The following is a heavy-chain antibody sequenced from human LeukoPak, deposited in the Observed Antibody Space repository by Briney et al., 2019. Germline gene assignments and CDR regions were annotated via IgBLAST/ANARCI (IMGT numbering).Heavy chain of an antibody. CDR2: ISYDGSNK. CDR3: ARVFRPSLTVFIIRGAFDI. CDR1: GFTFSSYA. D-gene: IGHD3-3*01. J-gene: IGHJ3*02. Sequence: GGSLRLSCAASGFTFSSYAMHWVRQAPGKGLEWVAVISYDGSNKYYADSVKGRFTISRDNSKNTLYLQMNSLRAEDTAVYYCARVFRPSLTVFIIRGAFDIWGQGTMVTVPS. V-gene: IGHV3-30-3*01.